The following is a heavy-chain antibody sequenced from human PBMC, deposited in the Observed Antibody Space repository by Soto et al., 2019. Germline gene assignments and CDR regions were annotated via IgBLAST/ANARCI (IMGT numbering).Heavy chain of an antibody. J-gene: IGHJ6*02. CDR2: ITGSGGGT. CDR1: GFMFANYA. D-gene: IGHD5-18*01. CDR3: AKWDTPGLTPNHVGANSYYYEMDV. Sequence: VGSLRLSCAASGFMFANYAMGWVRQAPGRGLEWVSAITGSGGGTYYADSVKGRVTVSRDNFKNTLYLQMHSLRVEDTAIFFCAKWDTPGLTPNHVGANSYYYEMDVWGQGTTVTVSS. V-gene: IGHV3-23*01.